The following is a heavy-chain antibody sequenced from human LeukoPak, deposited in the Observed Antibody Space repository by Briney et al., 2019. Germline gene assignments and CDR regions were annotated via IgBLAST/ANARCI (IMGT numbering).Heavy chain of an antibody. CDR1: GFTFNTYS. CDR3: AKDIAAAGTGLGDY. Sequence: PGGSLRLSCAASGFTFNTYSMNWVRQAPGKGLEWVSSISSHSRDIYYADSVKGRFTISRDNAKNSLHLQMNSLRAEDTAVYYCAKDIAAAGTGLGDYWGQGTLVTVSS. CDR2: ISSHSRDI. D-gene: IGHD6-13*01. V-gene: IGHV3-21*04. J-gene: IGHJ4*02.